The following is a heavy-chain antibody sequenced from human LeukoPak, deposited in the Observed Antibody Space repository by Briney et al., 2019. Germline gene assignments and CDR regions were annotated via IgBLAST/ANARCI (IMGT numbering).Heavy chain of an antibody. CDR1: GYTLTELS. D-gene: IGHD2-2*01. CDR3: ATGSPLVFRHQYYFDY. CDR2: FDPEDGET. Sequence: ASVKVSXKVSGYTLTELSMHWVRQAPGKGLEWMGGFDPEDGETIYAQKFQGRVTMTEDTSTDTAYMELSSLRSEDTAVYYCATGSPLVFRHQYYFDYWGQGTLVTVSS. V-gene: IGHV1-24*01. J-gene: IGHJ4*02.